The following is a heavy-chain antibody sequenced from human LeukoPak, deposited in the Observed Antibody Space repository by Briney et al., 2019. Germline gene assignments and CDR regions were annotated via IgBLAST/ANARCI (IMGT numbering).Heavy chain of an antibody. Sequence: GESMKISCKGSGYSFTSYWIGWVRQMPGKGLEWMGIIYPGDPETRYSPSFQGQVTISVDKSISSAYLQWSSLKASDTAMYYCARSPFRGVMVDYWGQGTLVTVP. D-gene: IGHD3-10*01. V-gene: IGHV5-51*01. J-gene: IGHJ4*02. CDR3: ARSPFRGVMVDY. CDR1: GYSFTSYW. CDR2: IYPGDPET.